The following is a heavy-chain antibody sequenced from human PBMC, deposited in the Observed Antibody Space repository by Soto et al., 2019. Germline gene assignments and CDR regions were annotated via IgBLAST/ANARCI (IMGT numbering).Heavy chain of an antibody. J-gene: IGHJ4*02. CDR1: GYTFTMYS. CDR3: ASRVTTQEEVFDY. V-gene: IGHV1-3*04. CDR2: ISTVSDAT. D-gene: IGHD4-17*01. Sequence: ASVKVSCKASGYTFTMYSMPWLPKAPVQRPEWMGWISTVSDATSYSEKFQGRVTLTRDTYASTAYLELTNLRSEDTAVYYCASRVTTQEEVFDYSGQGTLVTVSS.